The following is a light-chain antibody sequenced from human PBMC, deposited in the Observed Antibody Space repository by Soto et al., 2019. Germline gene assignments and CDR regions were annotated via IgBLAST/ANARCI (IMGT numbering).Light chain of an antibody. V-gene: IGKV3D-20*02. CDR1: RSFASSY. Sequence: EMVLTESAFTLYLSPGERATLSCRASRSFASSYLGWYQQKPGQAPRLLIYAASTRATGIPDRFSGSGSATDFTLTISRLEPEDSAVYYSQPRSYPITFGQGTLLEIK. CDR2: AAS. CDR3: QPRSYPIT. J-gene: IGKJ5*01.